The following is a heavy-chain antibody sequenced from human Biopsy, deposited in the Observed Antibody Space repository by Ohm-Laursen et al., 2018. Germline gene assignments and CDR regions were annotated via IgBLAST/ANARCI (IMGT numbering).Heavy chain of an antibody. CDR1: GYSVTNDYY. CDR3: ARVAGGYAYYYGMDV. CDR2: IYYDGIT. D-gene: IGHD5-12*01. Sequence: TLSLTCVVSGYSVTNDYYWGWIRQPPGKGLEWIGNIYYDGITYYNPSLKSRVAMSVDTSKNQFSLRLTSVTAADTAVYYCARVAGGYAYYYGMDVWAKGRRSLSP. V-gene: IGHV4-38-2*01. J-gene: IGHJ6*02.